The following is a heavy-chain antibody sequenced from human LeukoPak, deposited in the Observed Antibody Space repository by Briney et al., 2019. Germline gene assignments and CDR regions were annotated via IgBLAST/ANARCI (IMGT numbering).Heavy chain of an antibody. J-gene: IGHJ3*02. V-gene: IGHV4-30-2*01. D-gene: IGHD3-10*01. CDR3: ASSNYYGSGSYAFDI. CDR2: IYHSGST. CDR1: GGSISSGGYS. Sequence: SQTLSLTCAVSGGSISSGGYSWSWIRQPPRKGLEWIGYIYHSGSTYYNPSLKSRVTISVDRSKNQFSLKLSSVTAADTAVYYCASSNYYGSGSYAFDIWGQGTMVTVSS.